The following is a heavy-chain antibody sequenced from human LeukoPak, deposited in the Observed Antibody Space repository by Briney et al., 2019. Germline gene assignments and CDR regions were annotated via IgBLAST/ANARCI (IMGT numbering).Heavy chain of an antibody. CDR2: IYHSGST. CDR1: GGSLSSSNW. CDR3: ARDLAYRSSLRGTFDI. D-gene: IGHD6-19*01. Sequence: SETLSLTCAVSGGSLSSSNWWSWVRQPPGKGLEWIWKIYHSGSTNYNPSLKRRVTISVDKSKNQFSLKLSSVTAADTAVYYCARDLAYRSSLRGTFDIWGQGTKVTVSS. J-gene: IGHJ3*02. V-gene: IGHV4-4*02.